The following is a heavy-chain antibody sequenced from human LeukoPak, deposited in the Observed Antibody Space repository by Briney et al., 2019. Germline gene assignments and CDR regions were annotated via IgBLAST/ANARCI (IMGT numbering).Heavy chain of an antibody. CDR3: ARVGSGWGYNWFDP. Sequence: PSETLSLTCTVSGGSISSGGYYWSWIRQHPGKGLEWIGEINHSGSTNYNPSLKSRVTISVDTSKNQFSLKLSSVTAADTAVYYCARVGSGWGYNWFDPWGQGTLVTVSS. J-gene: IGHJ5*02. V-gene: IGHV4-31*03. CDR2: INHSGST. CDR1: GGSISSGGYY. D-gene: IGHD6-19*01.